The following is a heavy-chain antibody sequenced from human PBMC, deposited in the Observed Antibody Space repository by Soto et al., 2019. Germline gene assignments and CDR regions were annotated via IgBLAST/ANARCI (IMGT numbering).Heavy chain of an antibody. CDR1: GFTFSTYT. CDR3: ARGXVAATEGVDY. Sequence: EVQLVESGGGLVKPGGSLRLSCAASGFTFSTYTMNWVRQGPGKGLEWVASIVSSSGYIFYADSVKGRFTISRDNAKNSLYLQMNSLRAEDTAVYYCARGXVAATEGVDYWGQGTLVTVST. CDR2: IVSSSGYI. V-gene: IGHV3-21*01. D-gene: IGHD2-15*01. J-gene: IGHJ4*02.